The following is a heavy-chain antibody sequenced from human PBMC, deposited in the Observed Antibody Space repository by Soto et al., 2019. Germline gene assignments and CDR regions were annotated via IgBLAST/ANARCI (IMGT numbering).Heavy chain of an antibody. V-gene: IGHV3-9*01. CDR3: AKNQERELPRVIDF. J-gene: IGHJ4*02. Sequence: GSLMGAAGGSLRLSCAASGFTFDDYAMHWVRQAPGKGLEGVSGISWNSGSIGYADSVRGRFTISRDRSKNTLYLQMSSLRAEDTALYYCAKNQERELPRVIDFWGQGTLVTVSS. CDR1: GFTFDDYA. CDR2: ISWNSGSI. D-gene: IGHD1-7*01.